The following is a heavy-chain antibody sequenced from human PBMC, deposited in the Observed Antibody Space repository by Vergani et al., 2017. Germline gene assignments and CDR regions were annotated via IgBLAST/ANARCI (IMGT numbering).Heavy chain of an antibody. Sequence: QVQLVESGGGVVQPGRSLRLSCAASGFPFSSYGMHWVRQAPGKGLEWVAVISYDGSNKYYADSVKGRFTISRDNSKNTLYLQMNSLRAEETAVYYCAKDSHDILTGQGWFDPWGQGTLVTVSS. CDR2: ISYDGSNK. CDR1: GFPFSSYG. D-gene: IGHD3-9*01. CDR3: AKDSHDILTGQGWFDP. V-gene: IGHV3-30*18. J-gene: IGHJ5*02.